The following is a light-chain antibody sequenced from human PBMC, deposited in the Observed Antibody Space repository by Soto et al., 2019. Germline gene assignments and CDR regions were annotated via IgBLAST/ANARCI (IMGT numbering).Light chain of an antibody. CDR3: HQYNSYTWT. CDR1: QSVSDW. V-gene: IGKV1-5*01. Sequence: IQMTQSPSTLSASVGDRCTITCRAIQSVSDWLAWYQQKPGNPPKLLIYATSRLESAVPSRFSASGSGTEFTLTISGLQPDDFAAYYCHQYNSYTWTFGQGTRLEIK. CDR2: ATS. J-gene: IGKJ5*01.